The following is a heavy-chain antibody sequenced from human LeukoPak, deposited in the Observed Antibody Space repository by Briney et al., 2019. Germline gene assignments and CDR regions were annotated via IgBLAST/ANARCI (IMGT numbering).Heavy chain of an antibody. D-gene: IGHD6-13*01. J-gene: IGHJ4*02. CDR3: ARVSIAAAGLLNY. CDR2: ISAYNGNT. CDR1: GYTFTSYG. V-gene: IGHV1-18*01. Sequence: GASVKVSCKASGYTFTSYGISWVRQAPGQGLGWMGWISAYNGNTNYAQKLQGRVTMNTDTSTSTAYMELRSLRCDDTAVYYSARVSIAAAGLLNYWGQGTLVTVSS.